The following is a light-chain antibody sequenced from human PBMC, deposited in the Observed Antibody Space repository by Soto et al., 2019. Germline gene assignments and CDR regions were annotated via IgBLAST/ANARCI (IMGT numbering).Light chain of an antibody. Sequence: QSVLTQPASVSGSPGQSITISCTGTSSDVGGYNYVSWYRQHPGKAPKLMIFEVSNRPSGVSNRFSGSKSGNTASLTISGLQTEDEADYYCTSYTSSFTHLFGTGTKVTV. V-gene: IGLV2-14*01. J-gene: IGLJ1*01. CDR3: TSYTSSFTHL. CDR1: SSDVGGYNY. CDR2: EVS.